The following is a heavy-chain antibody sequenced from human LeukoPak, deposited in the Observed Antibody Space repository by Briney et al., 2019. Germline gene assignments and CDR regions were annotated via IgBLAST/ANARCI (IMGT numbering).Heavy chain of an antibody. D-gene: IGHD6-19*01. J-gene: IGHJ5*02. CDR2: IKQDGSVQ. CDR1: KFTFSSYW. CDR3: TRLQIAVAGPNWFDP. Sequence: GGSLRLSCAASKFTFSSYWMSWVRQAPGKGLEWVANIKQDGSVQFYMDSLKGRFSVSRDNAKNSLYLQVNGLRVEDTAVYYCTRLQIAVAGPNWFDPWGQGTLVTVSS. V-gene: IGHV3-7*01.